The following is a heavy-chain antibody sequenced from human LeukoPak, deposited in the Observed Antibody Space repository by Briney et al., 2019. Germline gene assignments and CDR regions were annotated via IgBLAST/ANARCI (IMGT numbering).Heavy chain of an antibody. CDR1: GGSFSGYY. V-gene: IGHV4-34*01. Sequence: SETLSLTCAVYGGSFSGYYWSWIRQPPGKGLEWVGEINHSGSTNYNPSLKSRVTISVDTTKNQFSLKLSPVPPADSAVYSCARVPPRVYDSSGYYYSRVGHYYYYMDVWGKGTTVTVSS. D-gene: IGHD3-22*01. CDR2: INHSGST. CDR3: ARVPPRVYDSSGYYYSRVGHYYYYMDV. J-gene: IGHJ6*03.